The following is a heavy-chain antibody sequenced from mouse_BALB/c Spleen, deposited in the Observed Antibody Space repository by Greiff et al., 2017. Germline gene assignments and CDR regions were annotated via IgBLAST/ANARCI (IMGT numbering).Heavy chain of an antibody. J-gene: IGHJ4*01. V-gene: IGHV1-5*01. CDR2: IYPGNSDT. CDR3: TRGGWLLRGGYYAMDY. D-gene: IGHD2-3*01. Sequence: EVQLQQSGTVLARPGASVKMSCKASGYSFTSYWMHWVKQRPGQGLEWIGAIYPGNSDTSYNQKFKGKAKLTAVTSASTAYMELSSLTNEDSAVYYCTRGGWLLRGGYYAMDYWGQGTSVTVSS. CDR1: GYSFTSYW.